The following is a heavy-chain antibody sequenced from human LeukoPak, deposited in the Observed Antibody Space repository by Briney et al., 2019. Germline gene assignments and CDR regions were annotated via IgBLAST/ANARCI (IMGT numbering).Heavy chain of an antibody. CDR2: ISHDGSVK. Sequence: GGSLRLSCAASGFTFNNYGMQWVRQTPGKGLEWVAVISHDGSVKHYADSVKGRFTISRDTSKNTVYLQMNSLRPEDTAVYYCAKEGTTYSSTWFDSWGQGTLVTVSS. D-gene: IGHD6-19*01. J-gene: IGHJ5*01. V-gene: IGHV3-30*18. CDR3: AKEGTTYSSTWFDS. CDR1: GFTFNNYG.